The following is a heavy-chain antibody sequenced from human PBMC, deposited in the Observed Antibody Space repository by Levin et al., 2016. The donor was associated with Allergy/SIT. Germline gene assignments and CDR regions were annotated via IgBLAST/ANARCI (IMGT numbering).Heavy chain of an antibody. CDR2: IYSGGST. J-gene: IGHJ4*02. CDR3: ARGDYDSSGYELDY. V-gene: IGHV3-66*01. D-gene: IGHD3-22*01. Sequence: WIRQPPGKGLEWVSVIYSGGSTYYADSVKGRFTISRDNSKNTLYLQMNSLRAEDTAVYYCARGDYDSSGYELDYWGQGTLVTVSS.